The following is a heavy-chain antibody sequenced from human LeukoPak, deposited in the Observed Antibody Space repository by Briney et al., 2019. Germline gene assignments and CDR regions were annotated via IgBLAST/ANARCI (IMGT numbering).Heavy chain of an antibody. CDR2: VSSSSSYT. J-gene: IGHJ5*02. D-gene: IGHD4-17*01. CDR1: GFTFSDYY. V-gene: IGHV3-11*03. Sequence: PGGSLRLSCAACGFTFSDYYMSWIRQAPGEGLEWVSYVSSSSSYTNYADSVKGRFTISRDNAKNSLYLQMNSLRAEDTAVYYCARLIPTSGDYLGRFDPWGQGTLVTVSS. CDR3: ARLIPTSGDYLGRFDP.